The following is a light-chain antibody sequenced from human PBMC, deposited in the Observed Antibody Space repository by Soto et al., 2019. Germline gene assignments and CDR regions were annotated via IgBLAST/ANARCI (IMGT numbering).Light chain of an antibody. CDR3: QQYGSSPFT. J-gene: IGKJ3*01. CDR2: GAS. Sequence: EIVLTQSPGTLSLSPGERATLSCRASQSVTSTCLAWYQQKPGQAPRLLVYGASSRATGIPDRFSGSGSGTDFTLTINRLEPEDFAVYYCQQYGSSPFTFVPGTKVDIK. CDR1: QSVTSTC. V-gene: IGKV3-20*01.